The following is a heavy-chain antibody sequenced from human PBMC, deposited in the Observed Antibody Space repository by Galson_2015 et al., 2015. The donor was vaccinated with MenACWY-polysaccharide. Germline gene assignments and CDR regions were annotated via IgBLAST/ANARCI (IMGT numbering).Heavy chain of an antibody. Sequence: SLRLSCAASGFSVSHFGMHWVRQAPGKGLEWVAVISYGGDSQYYGDSVWGRFTISTDTSNNTLYLQMTSLTTEDTAVYYCAKVMTYLYQYIDVWGQGTTVIVSS. CDR3: AKVMTYLYQYIDV. V-gene: IGHV3-30*18. CDR1: GFSVSHFG. J-gene: IGHJ6*03. D-gene: IGHD2-2*01. CDR2: ISYGGDSQ.